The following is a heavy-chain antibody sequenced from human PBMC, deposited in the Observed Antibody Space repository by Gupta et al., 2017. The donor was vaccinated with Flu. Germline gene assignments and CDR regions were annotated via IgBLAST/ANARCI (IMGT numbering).Heavy chain of an antibody. CDR2: ISGSGSTV. Sequence: WVRQAQGKGLEWVSYISGSGSTVYYADSVKGRFTISRDNAKNSLFLQVNSLSTEDTAVYYCANLMATTKPDYWGQGTLVTVSS. D-gene: IGHD5-12*01. CDR3: ANLMATTKPDY. V-gene: IGHV3-48*01. J-gene: IGHJ4*02.